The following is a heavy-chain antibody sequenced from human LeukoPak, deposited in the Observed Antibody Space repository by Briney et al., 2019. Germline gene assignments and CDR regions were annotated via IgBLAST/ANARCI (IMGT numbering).Heavy chain of an antibody. Sequence: GGSLRLSCAASGFTFSSYSMNWVRQAPGKGLEWVSSISSSSSYIYYADSVKGRFTISRDNAKNSLYLQMNSLRAEDTAVYYCARAVTTLMGFYFDYWGQGTLVTVSS. D-gene: IGHD4-17*01. CDR2: ISSSSSYI. V-gene: IGHV3-21*01. J-gene: IGHJ4*02. CDR1: GFTFSSYS. CDR3: ARAVTTLMGFYFDY.